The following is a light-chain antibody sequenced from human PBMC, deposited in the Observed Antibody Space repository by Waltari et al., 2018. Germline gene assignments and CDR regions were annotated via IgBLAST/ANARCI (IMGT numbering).Light chain of an antibody. CDR2: AAS. J-gene: IGKJ4*01. Sequence: DIQMTQSPSSVSASVGDRVTNTGRASQGISTWLACDQQKPGKSPKPLIYAASSLHTGVPSRFSGTGSGTDFTLTISSLQPEDFATYYCQQGNSFPLTFGGGTKVEI. CDR1: QGISTW. CDR3: QQGNSFPLT. V-gene: IGKV1-12*01.